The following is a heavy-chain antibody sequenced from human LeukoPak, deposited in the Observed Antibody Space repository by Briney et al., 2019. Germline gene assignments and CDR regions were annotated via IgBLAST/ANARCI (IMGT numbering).Heavy chain of an antibody. CDR2: INPNSGGT. CDR3: ARVRGSGSYLRGFDP. Sequence: ASVKVSCKASGYTFTGYYMHWVRQAPGQGLEWMGWINPNSGGTNYAQKFQGRVTMTRDTSISTAYMELSRLRSDDTAVYYCARVRGSGSYLRGFDPWGQGTLVTVSS. CDR1: GYTFTGYY. V-gene: IGHV1-2*02. J-gene: IGHJ5*02. D-gene: IGHD1-26*01.